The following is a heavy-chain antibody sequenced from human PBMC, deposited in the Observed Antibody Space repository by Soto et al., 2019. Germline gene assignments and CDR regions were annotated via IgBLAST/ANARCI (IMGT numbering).Heavy chain of an antibody. CDR2: INHSGSP. CDR1: GGCFSGYD. V-gene: IGHV4-34*01. Sequence: SETLSLTCAVYGGCFSGYDWSWIRQPPGKGLEWIGEINHSGSPYYTPSLKSRVTISVDTAKNQFPLKLSSGTAADTAVYYCARLAYSHYSTWGQGTLVTVSS. CDR3: ARLAYSHYST. D-gene: IGHD5-12*01. J-gene: IGHJ4*02.